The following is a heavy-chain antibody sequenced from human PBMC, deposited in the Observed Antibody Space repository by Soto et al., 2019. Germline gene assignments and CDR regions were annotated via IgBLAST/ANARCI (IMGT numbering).Heavy chain of an antibody. Sequence: PGGSLRLSCAASGFTFDDYAMHWVRQAPGKGLEWVSGISWNSGSIGYADSVKGRFTISRDNAKNSLYLQMNSLRAEDTALYYCAKDAGSGPTRYFDLWGRGALVTVSS. CDR3: AKDAGSGPTRYFDL. D-gene: IGHD6-19*01. CDR1: GFTFDDYA. CDR2: ISWNSGSI. J-gene: IGHJ2*01. V-gene: IGHV3-9*01.